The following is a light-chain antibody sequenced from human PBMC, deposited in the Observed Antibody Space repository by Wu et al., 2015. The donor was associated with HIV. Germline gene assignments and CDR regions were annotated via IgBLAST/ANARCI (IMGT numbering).Light chain of an antibody. V-gene: IGKV3-11*01. CDR2: GVS. CDR1: PSVRSY. Sequence: EVVLSQSPVTLSLSPGERASLSCRASPSVRSYLAWYQQKPGQPPRLLISGVSNRATGIPARFSGSGSGTDFTLTISSLEPEDFAVYYCQQSGNWPLTFGQGT. J-gene: IGKJ5*01. CDR3: QQSGNWPLT.